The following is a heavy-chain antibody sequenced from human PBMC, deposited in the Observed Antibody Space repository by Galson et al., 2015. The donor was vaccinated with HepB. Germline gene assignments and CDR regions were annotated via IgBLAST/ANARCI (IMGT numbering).Heavy chain of an antibody. CDR3: AKPAYGDYEVGGLFDY. V-gene: IGHV3-23*01. J-gene: IGHJ4*02. D-gene: IGHD4-17*01. Sequence: SLRLSCAASGFTFSSYAMSWVRQAPGKGLEWVSAISGSGGSTYYADSVKGRFTISRDNSKNTLYLQMNSLRAEDTAVYYCAKPAYGDYEVGGLFDYWGQGTLVTVSS. CDR1: GFTFSSYA. CDR2: ISGSGGST.